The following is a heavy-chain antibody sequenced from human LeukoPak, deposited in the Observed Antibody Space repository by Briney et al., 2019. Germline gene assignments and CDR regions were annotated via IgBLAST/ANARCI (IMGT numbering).Heavy chain of an antibody. CDR3: ARDRWQLAHPWYFDL. Sequence: PGGSLRLSCAASGFTFSSYSMNWVRQAPGKGLEWVSSISSSSSYIYYADSVKGRFTISRDNAKNSLYLQMNSLRAEDTAVYYCARDRWQLAHPWYFDLWGRGTLVTVSS. D-gene: IGHD6-6*01. V-gene: IGHV3-21*01. J-gene: IGHJ2*01. CDR1: GFTFSSYS. CDR2: ISSSSSYI.